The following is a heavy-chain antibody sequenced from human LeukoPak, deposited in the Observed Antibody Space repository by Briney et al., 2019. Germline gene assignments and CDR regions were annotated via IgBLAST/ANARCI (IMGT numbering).Heavy chain of an antibody. J-gene: IGHJ4*02. V-gene: IGHV4-59*01. CDR2: IYYSGST. D-gene: IGHD2-2*01. Sequence: SETLSPTCTVSGGSISSYYWSWIRQPPGKGLEWIGYIYYSGSTNYNPSLKSRVTISVDTSKNQFSLKLSSVTAADTAVYYCARAGVVVPAPNFDYWGRGTLVTVSS. CDR3: ARAGVVVPAPNFDY. CDR1: GGSISSYY.